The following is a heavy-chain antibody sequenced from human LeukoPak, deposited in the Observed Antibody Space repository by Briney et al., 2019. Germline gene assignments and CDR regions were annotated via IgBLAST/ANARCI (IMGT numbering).Heavy chain of an antibody. CDR3: ATKQWLAPPPDS. J-gene: IGHJ4*02. V-gene: IGHV3-74*01. Sequence: GGSLRLSCAASGFTFTKYWMLWVRHAPGKGLESVSRINTDGTVTTYADSVKGRFTVSRDNADNTMFLQMNSVRDEDTAVYYCATKQWLAPPPDSWGQGTPVTVSS. CDR1: GFTFTKYW. CDR2: INTDGTVT. D-gene: IGHD6-19*01.